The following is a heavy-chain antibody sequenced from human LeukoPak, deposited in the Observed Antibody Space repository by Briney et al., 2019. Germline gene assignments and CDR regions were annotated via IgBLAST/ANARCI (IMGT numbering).Heavy chain of an antibody. J-gene: IGHJ4*02. D-gene: IGHD2-21*02. CDR3: ARMHIVVVTAMNTRPFDY. Sequence: PSETLSLTCAVYGGSFSGYYWSWIRQPPGKGLEWIGEINHSGSTNYNPSLKSRVTISVDTSKNQFSLKLSSVTAADTAVYYCARMHIVVVTAMNTRPFDYWGQGTLVTVSS. CDR1: GGSFSGYY. CDR2: INHSGST. V-gene: IGHV4-34*01.